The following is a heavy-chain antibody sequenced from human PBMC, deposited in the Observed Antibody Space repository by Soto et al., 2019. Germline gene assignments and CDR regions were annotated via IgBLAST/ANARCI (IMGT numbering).Heavy chain of an antibody. CDR1: GFTFDDYA. D-gene: IGHD6-6*01. V-gene: IGHV3-9*01. J-gene: IGHJ6*03. CDR2: ISWNSGSI. Sequence: GGSLRLSCAASGFTFDDYAMHWVRQAPGKGLEWVSGISWNSGSIGYADSVKGRFTISRDNAKNSLYLQMNSLRAEDTALYYCAKYIRPWYSSSSAEHYYYYMDVWGKGTTVTVSS. CDR3: AKYIRPWYSSSSAEHYYYYMDV.